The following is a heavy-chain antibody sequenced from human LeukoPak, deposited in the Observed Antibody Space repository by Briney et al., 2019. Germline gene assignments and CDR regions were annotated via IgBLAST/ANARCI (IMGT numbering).Heavy chain of an antibody. D-gene: IGHD2-15*01. CDR3: ARETLGYCSGGSCYSFWFDP. V-gene: IGHV4-34*01. CDR2: INHSGST. J-gene: IGHJ5*02. CDR1: GGSFSGYH. Sequence: PSETLSLTCAVYGGSFSGYHWSWIRQPPGKGLEWIGEINHSGSTNYNPSLKSRVTISVDTSKNQFSLKLSSVTAADTAVYYCARETLGYCSGGSCYSFWFDPWGQGTLVTVSS.